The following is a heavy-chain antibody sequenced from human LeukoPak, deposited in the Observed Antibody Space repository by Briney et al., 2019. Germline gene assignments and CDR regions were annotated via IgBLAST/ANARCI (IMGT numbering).Heavy chain of an antibody. V-gene: IGHV3-7*04. CDR1: GFSVSRNW. J-gene: IGHJ3*02. D-gene: IGHD3-22*01. CDR2: IRQDGSDQ. Sequence: GGSLRLSCAVSGFSVSRNWMSWVRQAPGKGLEWVASIRQDGSDQHYVDSVKDRLTISRDNAKNSLYLQVNSLRAEDTAMYYCARAYDSSGYRAFDIWGQGTMVTVSS. CDR3: ARAYDSSGYRAFDI.